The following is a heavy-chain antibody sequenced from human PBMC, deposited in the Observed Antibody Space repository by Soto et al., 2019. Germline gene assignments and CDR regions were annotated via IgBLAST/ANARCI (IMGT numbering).Heavy chain of an antibody. CDR3: ARGRGTMATHNMDV. CDR2: IGAAGDT. V-gene: IGHV3-13*01. Sequence: VQLVESGGGLVKPGGSLRLSCAASGFSFSSYDMHWVRQPTGKGLEWVSVIGAAGDTYYPGSVKGRFTISRENAKNSFYLQMNSLRAGDTAVYYCARGRGTMATHNMDVWGKGTTVIVSS. J-gene: IGHJ6*03. D-gene: IGHD3-10*01. CDR1: GFSFSSYD.